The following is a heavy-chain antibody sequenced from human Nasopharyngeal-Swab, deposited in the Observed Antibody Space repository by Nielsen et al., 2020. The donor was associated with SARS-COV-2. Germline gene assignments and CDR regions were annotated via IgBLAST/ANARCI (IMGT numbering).Heavy chain of an antibody. CDR2: IYYSGST. Sequence: SETLSLTCTVSGGSISSYYWSWIRQPLGKGLEWIGYIYYSGSTNYNPSLKSRVTISVDTSKNQFSLKLSSVTAADTAVYYCARGGGSGSADYYYYYMDVWGKGTTVTVSS. CDR1: GGSISSYY. D-gene: IGHD3-10*01. CDR3: ARGGGSGSADYYYYYMDV. J-gene: IGHJ6*03. V-gene: IGHV4-59*01.